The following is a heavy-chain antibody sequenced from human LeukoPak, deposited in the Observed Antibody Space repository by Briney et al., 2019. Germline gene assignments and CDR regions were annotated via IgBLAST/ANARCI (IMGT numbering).Heavy chain of an antibody. CDR3: AVAAAGFPGFDP. D-gene: IGHD6-13*01. V-gene: IGHV4-39*01. Sequence: SETLSLTCTVSGGSITNSPYYWGWIRQPPGKGLEWIGNIYYSGSTYYSPSLKSRVSISVDTSKNQFSLKLKSVTAADTAVYYCAVAAAGFPGFDPWGQGALVTVSS. J-gene: IGHJ5*02. CDR2: IYYSGST. CDR1: GGSITNSPYY.